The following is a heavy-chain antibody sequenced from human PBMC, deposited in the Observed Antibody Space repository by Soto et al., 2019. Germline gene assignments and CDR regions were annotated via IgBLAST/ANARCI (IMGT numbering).Heavy chain of an antibody. Sequence: QVQLVESGGGVVQPGRSLRLSCAASGFSFSSYAMHWVRQAPCKGLEWVAVISFDGSNKYYADSVKGRFTISRDNSKNTLYLQMNSLRIEDTAVYYCAKEAHSGSYFWFLQNGMDVWGQGTTVTVSS. CDR3: AKEAHSGSYFWFLQNGMDV. CDR2: ISFDGSNK. D-gene: IGHD1-26*01. J-gene: IGHJ6*02. V-gene: IGHV3-30*18. CDR1: GFSFSSYA.